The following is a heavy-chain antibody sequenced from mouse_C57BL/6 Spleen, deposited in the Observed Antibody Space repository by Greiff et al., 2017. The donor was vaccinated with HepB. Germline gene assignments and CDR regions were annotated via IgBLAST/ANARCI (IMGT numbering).Heavy chain of an antibody. D-gene: IGHD1-1*01. V-gene: IGHV1-64*01. CDR1: GYTFTSYW. J-gene: IGHJ2*01. CDR2: IHPNSGST. Sequence: QVQLQQPGAELVKPGASVKLSCKASGYTFTSYWMHWVKQRPGQGLEWIGMIHPNSGSTNYNEKFKSKATLTVDKSSSTAYMQLSSLTSEDSAVYYCARGKTVVAEDYFVYWGQGTTLTVSS. CDR3: ARGKTVVAEDYFVY.